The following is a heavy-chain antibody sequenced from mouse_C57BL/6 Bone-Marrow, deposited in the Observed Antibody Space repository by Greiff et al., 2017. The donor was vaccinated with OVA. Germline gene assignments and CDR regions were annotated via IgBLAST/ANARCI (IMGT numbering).Heavy chain of an antibody. V-gene: IGHV1-18*01. CDR2: INPNNGGT. D-gene: IGHD2-5*01. J-gene: IGHJ1*03. CDR1: GYTFTDYN. CDR3: ARTGIYYSNFYWYFDV. Sequence: VQLQQSGPELVKPGASVKIPCKASGYTFTDYNMDWVKQSHGKSLEWIGDINPNNGGTIYNQKFKGKATLTVDKSSSTAYMELRSLTSEDTAVYYCARTGIYYSNFYWYFDVWGTGTTVTVSS.